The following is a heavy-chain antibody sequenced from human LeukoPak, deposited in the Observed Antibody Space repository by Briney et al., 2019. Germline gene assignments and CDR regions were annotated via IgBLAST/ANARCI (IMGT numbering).Heavy chain of an antibody. CDR3: AKTRPLDSSSWSHGDY. Sequence: GGSLRLSCEASGFTFSSNAMSWVRQAPGKGLEWVSAISGSGDSTYYGDSVKGRFTISRDNSKNTLYLQMNSLRAEDTAVYYCAKTRPLDSSSWSHGDYWGQGTLVTVSS. CDR2: ISGSGDST. J-gene: IGHJ4*02. CDR1: GFTFSSNA. V-gene: IGHV3-23*01. D-gene: IGHD6-13*01.